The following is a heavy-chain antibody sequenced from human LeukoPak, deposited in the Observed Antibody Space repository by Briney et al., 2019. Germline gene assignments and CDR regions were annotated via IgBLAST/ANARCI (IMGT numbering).Heavy chain of an antibody. V-gene: IGHV1-8*01. CDR3: AREGFKAGDSSGYHGGPGFDP. CDR2: MNPKSGNT. J-gene: IGHJ5*02. CDR1: GYTFTSYD. Sequence: ASVKVSCKASGYTFTSYDINWVRQATGQGLEWMGWMNPKSGNTGYAQKFQGRVTMTRNTSISTAYMELSSLRSEDTAVYYCAREGFKAGDSSGYHGGPGFDPWGQGTLVTVFS. D-gene: IGHD3-22*01.